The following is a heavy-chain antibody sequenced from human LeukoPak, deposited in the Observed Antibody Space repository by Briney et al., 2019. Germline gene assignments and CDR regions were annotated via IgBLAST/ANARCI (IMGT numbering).Heavy chain of an antibody. CDR1: GYTFTSYG. CDR2: ISAYNGNT. Sequence: GASVKLSCKASGYTFTSYGFCWVRQPPGPGIGWVGWISAYNGNTNYAQKLQGRVTMTTDTSTSTAYMELRSLRSDDTAVYYCARETYYYDSSGYLDYWGQGTLVTVSS. CDR3: ARETYYYDSSGYLDY. V-gene: IGHV1-18*01. J-gene: IGHJ4*02. D-gene: IGHD3-22*01.